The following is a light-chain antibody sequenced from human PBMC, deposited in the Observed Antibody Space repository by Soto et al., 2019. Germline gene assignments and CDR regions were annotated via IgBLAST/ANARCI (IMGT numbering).Light chain of an antibody. CDR2: DAS. J-gene: IGKJ4*01. CDR1: QSVSSY. V-gene: IGKV3-11*01. Sequence: VLSHTNTPPSLSPGERATPACRASQSVSSYLAWYQQKPGQAPRLLIYDASNRATGIPARFSGSGSGTDFTLTISSLEPEDFAVYYCQQRSNWPLTFGGGTKVDIK. CDR3: QQRSNWPLT.